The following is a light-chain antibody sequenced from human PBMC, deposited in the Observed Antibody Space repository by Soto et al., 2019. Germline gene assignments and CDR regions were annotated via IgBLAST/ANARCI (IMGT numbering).Light chain of an antibody. V-gene: IGKV1-39*01. CDR1: QSISSY. J-gene: IGKJ2*01. CDR2: AAS. Sequence: DIQMTQSPSSLSASVGDRVTITCRASQSISSYLNWYQQKPGKAPKLLLYAASSLQSGVPSRFRGSGSGTDFTLTISSLQPEDFATYYCQQSYSKPYTFDQGTTVAIK. CDR3: QQSYSKPYT.